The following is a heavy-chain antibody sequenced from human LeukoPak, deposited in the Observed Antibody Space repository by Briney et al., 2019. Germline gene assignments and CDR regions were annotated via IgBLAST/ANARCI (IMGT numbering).Heavy chain of an antibody. CDR2: IKKDGSEK. CDR3: AREPVLAAAATFDY. J-gene: IGHJ4*02. Sequence: GGSLRLSCAASGFTFSSYWMSWVRQAPGKGLEWVANIKKDGSEKYYVDSVKGRFTISRDNAKNSLYLQMNSLRAEDTAVYYCAREPVLAAAATFDYWGQGTLVTVSS. D-gene: IGHD6-13*01. CDR1: GFTFSSYW. V-gene: IGHV3-7*03.